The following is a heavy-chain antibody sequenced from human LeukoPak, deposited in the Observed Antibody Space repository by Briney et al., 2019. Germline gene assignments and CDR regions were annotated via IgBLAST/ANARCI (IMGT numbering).Heavy chain of an antibody. D-gene: IGHD2-21*01. CDR3: VRDNYSYRLDV. CDR2: IGGTGGNI. CDR1: GFTFSSSD. J-gene: IGHJ4*02. V-gene: IGHV3-23*01. Sequence: GGSLRLSCAASGFTFSSSDMHWVRQAPGKGLEWVSAIGGTGGNIFYTDSVKGRFTISRDNSKNTLYLHMNSLRAEDTAIYYCVRDNYSYRLDVWGQGTLVTVSS.